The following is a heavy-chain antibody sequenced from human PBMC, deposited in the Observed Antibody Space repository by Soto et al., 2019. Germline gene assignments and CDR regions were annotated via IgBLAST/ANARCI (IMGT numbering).Heavy chain of an antibody. CDR2: IIPIFGTA. Sequence: SVKVSCKASGGTFISYAISWVRQAPGQGLEWMGGIIPIFGTANYAQKFQGRVTITADESTGTAYMELSSLRSEDTAVYYCARVSYYYDSSGYFDYWGQGTLVTVSS. V-gene: IGHV1-69*13. D-gene: IGHD3-22*01. CDR1: GGTFISYA. J-gene: IGHJ4*02. CDR3: ARVSYYYDSSGYFDY.